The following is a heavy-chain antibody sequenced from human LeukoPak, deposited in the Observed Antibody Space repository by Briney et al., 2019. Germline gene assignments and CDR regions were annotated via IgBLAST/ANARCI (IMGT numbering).Heavy chain of an antibody. J-gene: IGHJ4*02. CDR1: GGTFISYA. CDR3: ARVSSQAYCSGGSCYEDNY. Sequence: GASVKVSCKASGGTFISYAISWVRQAPGQGLEWMGGIIPIFGTANYAQKLQGRVTMTTDTSTSTAYMELRSLRSDDTAVYYCARVSSQAYCSGGSCYEDNYWGQGTLVTVSS. V-gene: IGHV1-69*05. D-gene: IGHD2-15*01. CDR2: IIPIFGTA.